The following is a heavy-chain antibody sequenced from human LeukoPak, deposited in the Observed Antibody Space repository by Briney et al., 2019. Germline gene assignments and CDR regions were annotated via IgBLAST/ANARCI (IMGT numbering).Heavy chain of an antibody. CDR1: GGSFSGYY. Sequence: KPSETLSLTCAVYGGSFSGYYWSWIRQPPGKGLEWIGEINHSGSTNYNPSLKSRVTISVDTSKNQFSLKLSSVTAADTAVYYCARGGGFGELCSWGQGTLVTVSS. CDR2: INHSGST. V-gene: IGHV4-34*01. J-gene: IGHJ5*02. D-gene: IGHD3-10*01. CDR3: ARGGGFGELCS.